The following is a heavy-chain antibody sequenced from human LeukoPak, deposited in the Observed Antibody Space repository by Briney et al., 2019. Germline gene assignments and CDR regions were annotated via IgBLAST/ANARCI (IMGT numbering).Heavy chain of an antibody. V-gene: IGHV4-4*07. CDR2: IHTSGTT. CDR3: ARGSGGGSGRNYKDHYYGMDV. J-gene: IGHJ6*02. D-gene: IGHD3-10*01. Sequence: SETLSLTCTVSGGSISGYYWSWIRQPARKALEWIGRIHTSGTTNYNPSPKSRVAMSVDTSKSQFSLKLNSVTAADTAVYYCARGSGGGSGRNYKDHYYGMDVWGQGTTVTVPS. CDR1: GGSISGYY.